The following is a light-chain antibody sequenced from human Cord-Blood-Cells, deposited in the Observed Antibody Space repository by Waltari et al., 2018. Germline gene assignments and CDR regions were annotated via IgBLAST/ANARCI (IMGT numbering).Light chain of an antibody. V-gene: IGKV4-1*01. CDR1: QSVLYSFNNKNY. CDR2: WAS. Sequence: DIVMTQSPDSLAVSLGERATINCKSSQSVLYSFNNKNYLPWYQQKPGQPPKLLIYWASTRESGVPDRFSGSGSGTDFTLTISSLQAEDVAVYYCQQYYSTPYSFGQGTKLEIK. CDR3: QQYYSTPYS. J-gene: IGKJ2*03.